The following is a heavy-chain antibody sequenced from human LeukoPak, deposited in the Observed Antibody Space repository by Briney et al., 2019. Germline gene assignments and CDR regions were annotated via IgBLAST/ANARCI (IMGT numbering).Heavy chain of an antibody. D-gene: IGHD3-22*01. Sequence: GGSLRLSCAASGFTFSSYSMNWVRQAPGKGLEWVSYISSSSSTIYYADSVKGRFTISRDNAKNSLYLQMNSLRAEDTAVYYCARDLYYDSSGYYTGPNWFDPWGQGTLVTVSS. J-gene: IGHJ5*02. CDR1: GFTFSSYS. V-gene: IGHV3-48*04. CDR2: ISSSSSTI. CDR3: ARDLYYDSSGYYTGPNWFDP.